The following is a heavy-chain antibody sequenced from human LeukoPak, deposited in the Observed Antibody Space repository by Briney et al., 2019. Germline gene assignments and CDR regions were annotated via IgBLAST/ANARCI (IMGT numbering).Heavy chain of an antibody. Sequence: SETLSLTCAVCGGSFSGYYWSWIRQPRGKGLEWIGEINHSGSTNYNPSLKSRVTISVDTSKNQFSLKLSSVTAADTAVYYCATTGVAPNWFEPWGQGTLVTASS. CDR1: GGSFSGYY. CDR3: ATTGVAPNWFEP. V-gene: IGHV4-34*01. CDR2: INHSGST. J-gene: IGHJ5*02. D-gene: IGHD2-15*01.